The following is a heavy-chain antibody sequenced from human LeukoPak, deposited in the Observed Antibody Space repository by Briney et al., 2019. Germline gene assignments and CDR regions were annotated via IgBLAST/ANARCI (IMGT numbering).Heavy chain of an antibody. D-gene: IGHD6-19*01. V-gene: IGHV1-46*01. CDR1: GYTFTSYY. J-gene: IGHJ6*03. CDR3: ARGYSSGWGYYYYYYMDV. CDR2: INPSGGST. Sequence: ASVKVSCKASGYTFTSYYMHWVRQTPGQGLEWMGIINPSGGSTSYAQKFQGRVTMTRDMSTSTVYMELSSLRSEDTAVYYCARGYSSGWGYYYYYYMDVWGKGTTVTVSS.